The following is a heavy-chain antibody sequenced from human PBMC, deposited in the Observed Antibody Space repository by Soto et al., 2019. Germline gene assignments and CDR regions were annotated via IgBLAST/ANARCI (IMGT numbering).Heavy chain of an antibody. CDR3: ARPARTVTTFGMDV. J-gene: IGHJ6*02. V-gene: IGHV1-69*13. CDR2: IIPIFGTA. CDR1: GGTFSSYA. D-gene: IGHD4-17*01. Sequence: ASVKVSCKASGGTFSSYAISWVRQAPGQGLEWMGGIIPIFGTANYAQKFQGRVTITADESTSTAYMELSSLRAEDTAVYYCARPARTVTTFGMDVWGQGTTVTVSS.